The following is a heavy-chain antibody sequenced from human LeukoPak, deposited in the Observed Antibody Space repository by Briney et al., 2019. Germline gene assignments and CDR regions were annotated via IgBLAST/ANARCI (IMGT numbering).Heavy chain of an antibody. Sequence: PGGSLRLSCAASGFTFSSYAMSWVRQAPGKGLEWVSAISGSGGSTYYADSVKGRFTISRDNSKNSLYLQMNSLRAEDTALYYCAKDLSSIAARLEYWGQGTLVTVSS. CDR2: ISGSGGST. CDR3: AKDLSSIAARLEY. V-gene: IGHV3-23*01. J-gene: IGHJ4*02. D-gene: IGHD6-6*01. CDR1: GFTFSSYA.